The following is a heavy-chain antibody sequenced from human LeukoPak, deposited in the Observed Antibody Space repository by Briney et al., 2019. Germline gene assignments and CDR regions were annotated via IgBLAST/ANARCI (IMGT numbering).Heavy chain of an antibody. Sequence: ASVKVSCKASGYTFTSYGISWVRQAPGQGLEWMGGIISIFGTANYAQKFQGRVTITTDESTSTAYMELSSLRSEDTAVYYCARESPDCSSTSCYRSYWYFDLWGRGTLVTDSS. V-gene: IGHV1-69*05. CDR1: GYTFTSYG. CDR2: IISIFGTA. D-gene: IGHD2-2*01. J-gene: IGHJ2*01. CDR3: ARESPDCSSTSCYRSYWYFDL.